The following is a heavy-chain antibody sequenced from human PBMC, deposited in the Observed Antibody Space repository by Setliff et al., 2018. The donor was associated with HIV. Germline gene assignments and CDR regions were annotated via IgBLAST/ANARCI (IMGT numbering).Heavy chain of an antibody. CDR1: GGSISSSNW. CDR2: VYNSGIT. V-gene: IGHV4-4*02. Sequence: SETLSLTCAVSGGSISSSNWWSWIRQPPGKGLEWIGSVYNSGITFKNPSLKSRVTISVDRSGNQFSLRLTSVTAADTAVYYCATCRHRPSNWFDPWGQGTVVTGSS. CDR3: ATCRHRPSNWFDP. J-gene: IGHJ5*02.